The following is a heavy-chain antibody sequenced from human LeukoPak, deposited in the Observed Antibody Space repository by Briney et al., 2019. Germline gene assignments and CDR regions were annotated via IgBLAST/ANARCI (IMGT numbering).Heavy chain of an antibody. D-gene: IGHD4-11*01. CDR1: GYTFTRYG. CDR2: ISAYNGNT. J-gene: IGHJ4*02. Sequence: GASVKVSCKASGYTFTRYGISWVRQAPGQGLEWMGWISAYNGNTNYAQKLQGRVPMTTNTSTSTAYMELRSLRSDDTAVYYCASSVTYMTKLDYWRQGTLVTVSS. CDR3: ASSVTYMTKLDY. V-gene: IGHV1-18*01.